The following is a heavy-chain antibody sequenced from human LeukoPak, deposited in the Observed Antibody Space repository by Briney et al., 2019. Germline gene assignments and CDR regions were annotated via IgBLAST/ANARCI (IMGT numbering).Heavy chain of an antibody. Sequence: PSQTLSLTCAASGGSIGGAVYSWNWIRQPPGKGLEWLGYIFHTGNTYYSPSLKSRVTISVDRSKNQFSLKLSSLTAADTAMYFCARGNSDYPYFFDYWGQGALVTVSS. J-gene: IGHJ4*02. V-gene: IGHV4-30-2*01. CDR1: GGSIGGAVYS. CDR3: ARGNSDYPYFFDY. CDR2: IFHTGNT. D-gene: IGHD5-12*01.